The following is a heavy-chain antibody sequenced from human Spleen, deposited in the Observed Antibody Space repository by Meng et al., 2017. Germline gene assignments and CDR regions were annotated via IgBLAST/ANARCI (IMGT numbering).Heavy chain of an antibody. CDR3: ARDGGSSGYYDNWFDP. CDR1: GYAFTSHG. Sequence: QVQLVQSGAEVKKPGASVKVSCKTSGYAFTSHGINWVRQAPGQGREWMGWINGYNGNTEYAQKFQGRVTMTTDTSTSTAHMELRSLRSDDTAVYYCARDGGSSGYYDNWFDPWGQGTLVTVSS. D-gene: IGHD3-22*01. V-gene: IGHV1-18*01. J-gene: IGHJ5*02. CDR2: INGYNGNT.